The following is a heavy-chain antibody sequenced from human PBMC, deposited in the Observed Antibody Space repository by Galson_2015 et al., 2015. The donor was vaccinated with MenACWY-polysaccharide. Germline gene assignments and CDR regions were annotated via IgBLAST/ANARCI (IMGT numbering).Heavy chain of an antibody. Sequence: CAISGDSVSSYSAAWHWIRRSRSRRLEWLGRTYYRSQGYNDYAVSVKRRVTFNADTSKNQCSLQLNSVTLEDTAVYYCVRQPWQGAFWGQGTLVTVSS. CDR2: TYYRSQGYN. V-gene: IGHV6-1*01. D-gene: IGHD3-16*01. CDR1: GDSVSSYSAA. J-gene: IGHJ4*02. CDR3: VRQPWQGAF.